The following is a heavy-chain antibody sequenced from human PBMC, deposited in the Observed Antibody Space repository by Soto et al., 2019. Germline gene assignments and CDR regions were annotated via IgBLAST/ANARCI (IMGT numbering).Heavy chain of an antibody. CDR1: GGSFSSGAYH. J-gene: IGHJ5*02. D-gene: IGHD6-13*01. CDR3: ARMSATGTRWFDP. Sequence: LSLTCTVSGGSFSSGAYHWSWVRQHPGQGLEWIASISYRGITYSNPSLKSRLSMSVDTSKNQFSLNLTSVTAADTAVYHCARMSATGTRWFDPWGQGTLVTVSS. V-gene: IGHV4-31*03. CDR2: ISYRGIT.